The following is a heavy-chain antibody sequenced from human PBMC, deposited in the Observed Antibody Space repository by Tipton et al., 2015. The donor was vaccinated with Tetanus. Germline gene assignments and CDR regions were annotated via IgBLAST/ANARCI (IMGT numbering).Heavy chain of an antibody. V-gene: IGHV3-23*01. Sequence: SLRLSCAASGFTFSNSGMSWVRQAPGKGLEWVAAISGRDGNTYYADSVRGRFTISRDNSKNTLYLQMNSLRAEDTAVYYCAKDGCFSVGCLGSDYWGQGTLVTVSS. CDR2: ISGRDGNT. J-gene: IGHJ4*02. CDR3: AKDGCFSVGCLGSDY. CDR1: GFTFSNSG. D-gene: IGHD5/OR15-5a*01.